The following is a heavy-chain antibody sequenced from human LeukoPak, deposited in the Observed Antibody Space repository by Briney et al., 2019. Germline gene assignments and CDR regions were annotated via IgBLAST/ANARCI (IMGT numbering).Heavy chain of an antibody. CDR1: GGSFSGYY. V-gene: IGHV4-34*01. Sequence: SETLSLTCAVYGGSFSGYYWSWIRQPPGKGLGWIGEINHSGSTNYNPSLKSRVTISVDTSKNQFSLKLSSVTAADTAAYYCARGTDSSGWYYWFDPWGQGTLVTVSS. J-gene: IGHJ5*02. CDR3: ARGTDSSGWYYWFDP. D-gene: IGHD6-19*01. CDR2: INHSGST.